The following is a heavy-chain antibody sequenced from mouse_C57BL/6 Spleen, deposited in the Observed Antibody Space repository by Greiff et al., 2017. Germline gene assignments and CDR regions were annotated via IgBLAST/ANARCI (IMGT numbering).Heavy chain of an antibody. Sequence: QVQLKQSGAELARPGASVKMSCKASGYTFTSYTMHWVKQRPGQGLEWIGDINPSSGYTKYNQKFKDKATLTADKSSSTAYMQLSSLTSEDSAVYYCARAPMTAVVAPFAYWGQGTLVTVSA. CDR1: GYTFTSYT. J-gene: IGHJ3*01. V-gene: IGHV1-4*01. D-gene: IGHD1-1*01. CDR3: ARAPMTAVVAPFAY. CDR2: INPSSGYT.